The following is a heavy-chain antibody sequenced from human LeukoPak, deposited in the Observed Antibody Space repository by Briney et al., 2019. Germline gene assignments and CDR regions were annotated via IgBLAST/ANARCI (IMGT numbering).Heavy chain of an antibody. CDR1: GYTFTGYY. V-gene: IGHV1-2*02. CDR2: INPNSGGT. J-gene: IGHJ3*02. Sequence: ASVKVSCKASGYTFTGYYMHWVRQAPGQGLEWMGWINPNSGGTHYAQKFQGRVTVTRDTSISTAYMELSGLRSDDTAVYYCARVSDAWGTTSAFDIWGQGTMVTVSS. D-gene: IGHD1-7*01. CDR3: ARVSDAWGTTSAFDI.